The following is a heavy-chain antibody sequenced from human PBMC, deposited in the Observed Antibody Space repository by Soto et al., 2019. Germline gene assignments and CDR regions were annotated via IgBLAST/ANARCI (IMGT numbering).Heavy chain of an antibody. CDR3: ARVGGNWNDEYFDY. V-gene: IGHV1-8*01. J-gene: IGHJ4*02. D-gene: IGHD1-1*01. Sequence: QVQLVQSGAEVKKPGASVKVSCKASGYTFSDHDINWVRQASGQGPEWLGWMNPSSGDTGYAQNFQGRVTTTRDTSKRTAYMELSSLISEDTAVYYCARVGGNWNDEYFDYWGQGTLVTVSS. CDR1: GYTFSDHD. CDR2: MNPSSGDT.